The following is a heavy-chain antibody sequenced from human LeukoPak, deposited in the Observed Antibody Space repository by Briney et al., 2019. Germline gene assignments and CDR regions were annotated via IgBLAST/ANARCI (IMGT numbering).Heavy chain of an antibody. CDR1: RFSVRTNY. J-gene: IGHJ3*01. D-gene: IGHD3-22*01. V-gene: IGHV3-53*01. CDR3: VRAVHHLFYSDSSGYYGDAFDV. CDR2: IYSGGTI. Sequence: PGGSLRLSCAASRFSVRTNYMSWVRQAPGKGVEWVSVIYSGGTIRYADSVKGRFTISNDNSRDTLHLQMNRLRVDHTAVYYGVRAVHHLFYSDSSGYYGDAFDVWGQGTVVTVSS.